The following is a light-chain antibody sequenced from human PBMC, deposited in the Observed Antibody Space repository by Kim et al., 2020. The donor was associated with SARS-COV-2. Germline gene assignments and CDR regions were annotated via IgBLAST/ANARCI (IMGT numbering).Light chain of an antibody. J-gene: IGLJ3*02. CDR1: TSNIGKTY. CDR2: GNT. V-gene: IGLV1-47*02. CDR3: AAWDDSLSGRV. Sequence: QSVLTQPPSVSGTPGQSVTISCSGSTSNIGKTYVYWYQQFPGTAPKLLIYGNTQRPSGVPDRFSGSKSGTSASLDISGLRSEDEADYYCAAWDDSLSGRVFGGGTQLTVL.